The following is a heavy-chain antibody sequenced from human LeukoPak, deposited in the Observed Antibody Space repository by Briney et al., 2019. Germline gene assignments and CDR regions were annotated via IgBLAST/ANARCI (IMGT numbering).Heavy chain of an antibody. V-gene: IGHV3-30*18. J-gene: IGHJ4*02. Sequence: GGSLRLSCVASGFTFSTYGMHWVRQAPGKGLEWVAVISYHGSDKHYPDSVKGRYTISRDNSKSTLFLQMNSLRAEDTAVYYCANSDSSGYYDYWGQGTLVTVSS. CDR3: ANSDSSGYYDY. D-gene: IGHD3-22*01. CDR2: ISYHGSDK. CDR1: GFTFSTYG.